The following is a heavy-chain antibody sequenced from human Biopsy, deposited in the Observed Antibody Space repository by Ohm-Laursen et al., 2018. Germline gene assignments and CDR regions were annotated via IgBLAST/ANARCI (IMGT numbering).Heavy chain of an antibody. CDR3: ARGSNEYGGLYFPH. Sequence: SDTLSLTCTVSGDSISTYYWSWIRQPPGKGLQWIGYIYYTGNTDYNPSLQSRVTISVDTSKSHFSLRLRSMTPADTAVYYCARGSNEYGGLYFPHWGQGTLVTVSS. V-gene: IGHV4-59*07. CDR2: IYYTGNT. J-gene: IGHJ1*01. D-gene: IGHD4-23*01. CDR1: GDSISTYY.